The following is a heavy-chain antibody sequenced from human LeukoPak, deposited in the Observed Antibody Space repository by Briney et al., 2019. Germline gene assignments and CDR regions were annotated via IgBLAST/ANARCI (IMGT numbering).Heavy chain of an antibody. D-gene: IGHD6-13*01. CDR1: GGSVSSGSYY. J-gene: IGHJ6*04. Sequence: PSETLSLTCTVSGGSVSSGSYYWNWIRQPPGKGLEWIGYIYYSGSTNYNPSLKSRVTISVDTSKNQFSLKLSSVTAADTAVYYCAREGIAAAGTLSSGLDVWGKGTTVTVSS. CDR2: IYYSGST. CDR3: AREGIAAAGTLSSGLDV. V-gene: IGHV4-61*01.